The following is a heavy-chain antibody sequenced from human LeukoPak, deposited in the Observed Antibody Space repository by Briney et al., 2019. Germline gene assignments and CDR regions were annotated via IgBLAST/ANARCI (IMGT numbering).Heavy chain of an antibody. D-gene: IGHD6-19*01. CDR2: MNPNSGNT. CDR3: ARGVVAVARYDFHY. CDR1: GYTFTSYD. J-gene: IGHJ4*02. Sequence: ASVKVSCKASGYTFTSYDINWVRQATGQGLEWMGWMNPNSGNTGYAQKFQGRVTMTRNTSISTAYMELSSLRSEDTAVYYCARGVVAVARYDFHYWGQGTLVTVSP. V-gene: IGHV1-8*01.